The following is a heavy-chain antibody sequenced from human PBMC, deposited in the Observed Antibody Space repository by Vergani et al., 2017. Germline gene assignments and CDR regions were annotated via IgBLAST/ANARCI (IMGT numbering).Heavy chain of an antibody. J-gene: IGHJ4*02. D-gene: IGHD2-15*01. CDR2: IYYRGST. CDR3: ARDGGYCSGGSCYSGYFDY. V-gene: IGHV4-31*03. CDR1: GGSISSGGYY. Sequence: QVQLQESGPGLVKPSQTLSLTCTVSGGSISSGGYYWSWIRQHPGKGLGWIGYIYYRGSTYYNPSLQRRVTISVDTSKNQFSLKLSAVTAADTAVYYCARDGGYCSGGSCYSGYFDYWGQGTLVTVSS.